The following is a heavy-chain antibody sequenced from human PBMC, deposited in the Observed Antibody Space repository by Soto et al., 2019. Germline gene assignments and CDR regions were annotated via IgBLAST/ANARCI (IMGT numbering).Heavy chain of an antibody. V-gene: IGHV5-10-1*03. CDR2: IDPSDSYT. Sequence: EVQLVQSGAEVKKPGESLRISCKGSGYSFTSYWISWVRQMPGKGLEWMGRIDPSDSYTNYSPSFQGHVTISADKSISTACLQWSSLKASDTAMYYWARRSIPFYYDSSNHAFDIWGQGTMVTVSS. CDR1: GYSFTSYW. D-gene: IGHD3-22*01. J-gene: IGHJ3*02. CDR3: ARRSIPFYYDSSNHAFDI.